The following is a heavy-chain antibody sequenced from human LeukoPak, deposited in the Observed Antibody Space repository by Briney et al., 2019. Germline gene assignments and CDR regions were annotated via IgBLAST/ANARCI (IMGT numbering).Heavy chain of an antibody. V-gene: IGHV3-7*04. J-gene: IGHJ4*02. CDR3: ARNRGWQQFDY. CDR2: IKEDGGAK. CDR1: GFTFSSYW. Sequence: GGSLRLSCAASGFTFSSYWMDWVRQAPGKGLEWVANIKEDGGAKNYVDSVKGRFTISRDNAKDSVYPQMNSLRAEDTALYYCARNRGWQQFDYWGQGTLVTVSS. D-gene: IGHD6-13*01.